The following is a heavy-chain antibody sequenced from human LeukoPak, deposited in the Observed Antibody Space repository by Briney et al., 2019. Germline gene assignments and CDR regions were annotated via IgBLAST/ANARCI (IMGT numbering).Heavy chain of an antibody. CDR1: GFTFSTYG. J-gene: IGHJ4*02. CDR2: ISYDGNDK. D-gene: IGHD2-2*01. V-gene: IGHV3-30*18. CDR3: AKSAAPAGYYLDY. Sequence: GGSLGLSCAASGFTFSTYGMHWVRQAPGKGLEWVAIISYDGNDKDYADSVRGRFTISRDNSKNTLYLQMNSLRGEDTAVYYCAKSAAPAGYYLDYWGQGILVTVSS.